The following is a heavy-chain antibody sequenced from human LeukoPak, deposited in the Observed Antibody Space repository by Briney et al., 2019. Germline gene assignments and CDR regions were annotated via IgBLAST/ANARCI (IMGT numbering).Heavy chain of an antibody. Sequence: GGSLRLSCAASGFTFSTYQMHWVRQVPGKGLVWVSRVKSDGITTNYADSVKGRITISRDNAKNTVDLQMNSLRVEDTAVYYCARIARGYSGYDPPFDYWGQGTLVTVSS. CDR3: ARIARGYSGYDPPFDY. CDR1: GFTFSTYQ. J-gene: IGHJ4*02. V-gene: IGHV3-74*01. CDR2: VKSDGITT. D-gene: IGHD5-12*01.